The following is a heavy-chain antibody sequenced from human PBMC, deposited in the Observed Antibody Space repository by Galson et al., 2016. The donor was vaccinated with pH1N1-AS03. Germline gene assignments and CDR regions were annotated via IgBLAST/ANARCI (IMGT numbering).Heavy chain of an antibody. Sequence: SVEVSCKASGYTFVNYGISWVRRAPGQGLEWMGWISGYDGHTGYAQKFQGGVTMTTDTSTNTAYMELRSLTSDDTAVYYCARDESGYMYWGQGTLVTVSS. CDR2: ISGYDGHT. D-gene: IGHD3-3*01. J-gene: IGHJ4*02. CDR1: GYTFVNYG. CDR3: ARDESGYMY. V-gene: IGHV1-18*01.